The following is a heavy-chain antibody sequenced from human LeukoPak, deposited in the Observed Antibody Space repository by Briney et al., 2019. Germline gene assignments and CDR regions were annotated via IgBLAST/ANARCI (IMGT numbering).Heavy chain of an antibody. CDR3: VKDLRGPKGL. D-gene: IGHD3-10*01. Sequence: GGSLRLSCAASGFTFSSSWMSWVRQAPGKGLEWVANIKQDGSEKSYVDSVKGRFTISRDDAKTSLYLQMISLRAEDTAVYYCVKDLRGPKGLWGQGTLVIVSS. V-gene: IGHV3-7*01. J-gene: IGHJ4*02. CDR1: GFTFSSSW. CDR2: IKQDGSEK.